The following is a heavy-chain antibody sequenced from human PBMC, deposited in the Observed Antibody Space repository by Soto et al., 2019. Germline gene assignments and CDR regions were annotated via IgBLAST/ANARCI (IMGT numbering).Heavy chain of an antibody. CDR2: TYYSGST. CDR1: GGSISSGGYY. CDR3: ARSRGGVWCGELLVWFVP. Sequence: SETLSLTCTVSGGSISSGGYYWSWIRQHPGKGLEWIGYTYYSGSTYYNPSLKSRVTISVDTSKNQFSLKLSSVTAADTAGYYCARSRGGVWCGELLVWFVPWGQGTLVTVSS. J-gene: IGHJ5*02. V-gene: IGHV4-31*03. D-gene: IGHD3-10*01.